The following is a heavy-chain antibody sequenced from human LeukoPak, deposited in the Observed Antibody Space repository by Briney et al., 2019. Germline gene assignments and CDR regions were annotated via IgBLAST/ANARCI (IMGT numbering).Heavy chain of an antibody. V-gene: IGHV3-48*03. CDR2: ISSSGSTI. J-gene: IGHJ2*01. Sequence: SGGSLRLSXAASGFTFSSYEMNWVRQAPGKGLEWLSYISSSGSTIYYADSVKGRFTISRDNAKNSLYLQMNSLRAEDTAVDYCARDGDDPTWYFDLWGRGTLVTVSS. D-gene: IGHD4-17*01. CDR1: GFTFSSYE. CDR3: ARDGDDPTWYFDL.